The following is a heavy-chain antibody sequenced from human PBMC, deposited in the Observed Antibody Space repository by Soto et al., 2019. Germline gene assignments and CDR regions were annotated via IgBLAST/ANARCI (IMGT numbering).Heavy chain of an antibody. Sequence: QVQLQESGPGLVKASGTLSLTCAVSTGSISSSNWWSWVRQPPGKGLEWIGEIYHSGSINYNPSLKSRLTISVDKSKNQFFLKLSPVTAADTAVYYCAQTKEVRDATGWFDPWGQGTLVTVSP. D-gene: IGHD2-2*01. J-gene: IGHJ5*02. CDR1: TGSISSSNW. CDR2: IYHSGSI. CDR3: AQTKEVRDATGWFDP. V-gene: IGHV4-4*02.